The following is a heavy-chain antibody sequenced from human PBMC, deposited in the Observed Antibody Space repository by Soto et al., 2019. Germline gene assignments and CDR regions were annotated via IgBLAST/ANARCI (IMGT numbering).Heavy chain of an antibody. V-gene: IGHV4-59*08. CDR3: ASYGGIAEEGGGGLLSAFDI. D-gene: IGHD2-21*02. Sequence: SETLSLTCTVSGGSISSYSWTWIRQPPGKGLEWIGYIYYSGSTNYNPSLKSRVTVSVGTSKNQFSLKLTSVTAADTAVYYCASYGGIAEEGGGGLLSAFDIWGQGTMVTVSS. CDR1: GGSISSYS. J-gene: IGHJ3*02. CDR2: IYYSGST.